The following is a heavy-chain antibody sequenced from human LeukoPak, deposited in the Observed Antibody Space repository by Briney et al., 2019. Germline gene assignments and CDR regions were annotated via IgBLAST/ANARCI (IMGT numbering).Heavy chain of an antibody. D-gene: IGHD6-13*01. V-gene: IGHV1-2*02. CDR1: GYTFTGYY. CDR3: ARGDSSSWYRFDY. CDR2: INPNSGGT. J-gene: IGHJ4*02. Sequence: ASVKASCKASGYTFTGYYMHWVRQAPGQGLEWMGWINPNSGGTNYAQKFQGRVTMTRDTSISTAYMELSRLRSDDTAVYYCARGDSSSWYRFDYSGQGTLVTVSS.